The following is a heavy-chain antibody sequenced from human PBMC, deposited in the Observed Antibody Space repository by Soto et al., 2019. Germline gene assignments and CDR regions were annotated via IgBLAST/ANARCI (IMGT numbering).Heavy chain of an antibody. Sequence: PSETLSLTCTVSGGSISSSSYYGGWIRQPPGKGLEWIGSIYYSGSTYYNPSLKSRVTISVDTSKNQFSLKLSSVTAADTAVYNCARPHRQYCSGGSCYSGNWFDPWGKGTLVTVSS. V-gene: IGHV4-39*01. CDR3: ARPHRQYCSGGSCYSGNWFDP. CDR2: IYYSGST. J-gene: IGHJ5*02. D-gene: IGHD2-15*01. CDR1: GGSISSSSYY.